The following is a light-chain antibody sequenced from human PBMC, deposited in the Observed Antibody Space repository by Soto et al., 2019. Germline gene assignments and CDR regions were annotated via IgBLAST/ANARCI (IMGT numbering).Light chain of an antibody. J-gene: IGKJ3*01. Sequence: DIRMTQSPSSLSASVGDRVTITCQASHDISNYLNWYQQRPGKAPTLLIYDASNLETGVPSRFSGSGSGTDFTLTISTLQPEDIGTYYCQQFDKVPLFTFGPGTKVDIK. CDR3: QQFDKVPLFT. CDR2: DAS. V-gene: IGKV1-33*01. CDR1: HDISNY.